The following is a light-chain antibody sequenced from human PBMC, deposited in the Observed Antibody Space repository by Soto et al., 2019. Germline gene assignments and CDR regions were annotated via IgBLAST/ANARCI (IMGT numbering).Light chain of an antibody. CDR2: TTS. CDR3: QQATSCPLT. Sequence: DIQVTHSPSSVSASVGARVTITRLAIQDINNWLAWYQQKPGTAPKLLIDTTSNLQSGVPSRFSGSGSGTDCTLTISILQPEDFATYYWQQATSCPLTYGGGTKVEIK. J-gene: IGKJ4*01. V-gene: IGKV1D-12*01. CDR1: QDINNW.